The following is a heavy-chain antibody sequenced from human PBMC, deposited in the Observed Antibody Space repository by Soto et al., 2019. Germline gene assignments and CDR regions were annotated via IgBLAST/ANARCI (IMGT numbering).Heavy chain of an antibody. CDR1: AYTFTSYY. V-gene: IGHV1-46*03. J-gene: IGHJ3*01. D-gene: IGHD6-13*01. CDR3: TRSIITTAGTDAFDL. CDR2: INPSRGGT. Sequence: QVQLVQSGAEVKKPGASVRVSCKASAYTFTSYYVHWVRQAPGQGPEWMGMINPSRGGTDYAQKFQGRVTMTRDTSTTTVYMELGSLRSEDTAIYYCTRSIITTAGTDAFDLWGQGTLVTVSS.